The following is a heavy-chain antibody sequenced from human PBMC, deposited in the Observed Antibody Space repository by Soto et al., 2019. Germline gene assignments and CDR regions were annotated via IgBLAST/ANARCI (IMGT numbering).Heavy chain of an antibody. J-gene: IGHJ4*02. V-gene: IGHV4-39*07. CDR1: GGSISSSSYY. CDR2: IYYSGST. D-gene: IGHD4-17*01. Sequence: SETLSLTCTVSGGSISSSSYYWGWIRQPPGKGLEWIGSIYYSGSTYYNPSLKSRVTISVDTSKNQFSLKLSSVTAADTAVYYCARRYGDCFDFWGQGTLVTVSS. CDR3: ARRYGDCFDF.